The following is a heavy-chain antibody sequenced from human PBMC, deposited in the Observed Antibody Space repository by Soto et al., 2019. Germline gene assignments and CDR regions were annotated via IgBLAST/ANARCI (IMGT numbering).Heavy chain of an antibody. D-gene: IGHD5-18*01. CDR1: GFTFSSYA. CDR2: ISYDGSNK. J-gene: IGHJ4*02. V-gene: IGHV3-30-3*01. CDR3: ARVAAMVEYFDY. Sequence: PGGSLRLSCAASGFTFSSYAMHWVRQAPGKGLEWVAVISYDGSNKYYAGSVKGRFTISRDNSKNTLYLQMNSLRAEDTAVYYCARVAAMVEYFDYWGQGTLVTVSS.